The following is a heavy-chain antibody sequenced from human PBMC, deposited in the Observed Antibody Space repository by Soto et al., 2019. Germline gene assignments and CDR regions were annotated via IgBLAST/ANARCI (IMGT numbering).Heavy chain of an antibody. CDR2: ISYDGSNK. V-gene: IGHV3-30-3*01. CDR3: ARDKSRPEKARELFIDY. J-gene: IGHJ4*02. Sequence: PGGSLRLSCAASGFTFSSYAMHWVRQAPGKGLEWVAVISYDGSNKYYADSVKGRFTISRDNSKNTLYLQMNSLRAEDTAVYYCARDKSRPEKARELFIDYWGQGTLVTVSS. D-gene: IGHD3-10*01. CDR1: GFTFSSYA.